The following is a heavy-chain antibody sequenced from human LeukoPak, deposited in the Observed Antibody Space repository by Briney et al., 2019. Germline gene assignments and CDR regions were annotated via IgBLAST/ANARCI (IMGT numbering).Heavy chain of an antibody. D-gene: IGHD6-6*01. CDR2: INPSGGST. V-gene: IGHV1-46*01. J-gene: IGHJ5*02. CDR3: AGDPDSSSAYNWFDP. CDR1: GYTFTSYY. Sequence: ASVKVSCKASGYTFTSYYMHWVRQAPGQGLEWMGIINPSGGSTSYAQKFQGRVTMTRDMSTSTVYMELSSLRSEDTAVYYCAGDPDSSSAYNWFDPWGQGTLVTVSS.